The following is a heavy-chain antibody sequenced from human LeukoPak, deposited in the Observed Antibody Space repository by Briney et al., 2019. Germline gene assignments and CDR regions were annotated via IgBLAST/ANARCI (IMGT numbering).Heavy chain of an antibody. J-gene: IGHJ4*02. Sequence: ASVKVSCKASGYTFTSYAMHWVRQAPGQRLEWMGWINAGNGNTKYSQKFQGRVTMTRDTSISTAYMELSRLRSDDTAVYYCARAVTYYYDSSGYYFPDYFDYWGQGTLVTVSS. CDR2: INAGNGNT. V-gene: IGHV1-3*01. D-gene: IGHD3-22*01. CDR1: GYTFTSYA. CDR3: ARAVTYYYDSSGYYFPDYFDY.